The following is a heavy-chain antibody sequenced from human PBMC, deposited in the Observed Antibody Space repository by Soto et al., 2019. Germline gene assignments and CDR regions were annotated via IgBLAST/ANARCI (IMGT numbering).Heavy chain of an antibody. CDR1: GDSISGYF. V-gene: IGHV4-59*08. J-gene: IGHJ3*02. CDR3: VRQVDASGSYAYDI. CDR2: VYNSETT. D-gene: IGHD3-10*01. Sequence: SETLSLTCTVSGDSISGYFWSWIRQPPGKGLEWIGFVYNSETTSYNPSLKSRLSISVDTSKNQFFLKLSSVTAADTAVYHCVRQVDASGSYAYDIWGEGTMVTVSS.